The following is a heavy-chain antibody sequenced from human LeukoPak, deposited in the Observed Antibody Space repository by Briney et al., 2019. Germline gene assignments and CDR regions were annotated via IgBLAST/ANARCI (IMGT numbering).Heavy chain of an antibody. CDR2: ISGSGDST. D-gene: IGHD1-26*01. Sequence: GGSLRLSCAASGFTFSNYAMSWVRQAPGKGLEWVSTISGSGDSTDYADSVKGRFTISRDNSKNTLYLQMNSLRAEDTAVYSCATQVSQGGSFNYYYMDVWGKGTTVTVSS. CDR1: GFTFSNYA. V-gene: IGHV3-23*01. J-gene: IGHJ6*03. CDR3: ATQVSQGGSFNYYYMDV.